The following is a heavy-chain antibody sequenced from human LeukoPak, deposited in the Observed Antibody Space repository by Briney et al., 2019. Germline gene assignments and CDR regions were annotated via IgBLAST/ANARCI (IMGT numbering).Heavy chain of an antibody. CDR2: IWYDGTNK. V-gene: IGHV3-33*01. CDR3: ARAAYDSSGYLTL. J-gene: IGHJ4*02. D-gene: IGHD3-22*01. CDR1: GFTFSSYG. Sequence: PXGSLRLSCAASGFTFSSYGMHWVRQAPGKGLEWMAVIWYDGTNKYYADSVKGRFTISRDSSKNTLYPQMNSLRAEDTAVYYCARAAYDSSGYLTLWGQGTLVTVSS.